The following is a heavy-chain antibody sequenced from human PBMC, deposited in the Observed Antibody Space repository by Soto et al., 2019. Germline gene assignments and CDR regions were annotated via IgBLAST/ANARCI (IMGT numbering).Heavy chain of an antibody. V-gene: IGHV3-64*01. CDR1: GFTFSSYA. D-gene: IGHD5-18*01. CDR2: ISSNGGST. J-gene: IGHJ4*02. CDR3: ARTPIKIWLQGYFDY. Sequence: EVQLVESGGGLVQPGGSLRLSCAASGFTFSSYAMHWVRQAPGKGLEYVSAISSNGGSTYYANSVKGRFTISRDNSKKKMYLQMGSLSAEDMAVYYCARTPIKIWLQGYFDYWGQGTLVTVSS.